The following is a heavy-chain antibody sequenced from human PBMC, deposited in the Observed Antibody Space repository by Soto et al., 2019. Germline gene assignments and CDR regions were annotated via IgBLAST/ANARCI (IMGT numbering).Heavy chain of an antibody. CDR1: GYSFTNFW. CDR2: IDPSDSYT. J-gene: IGHJ3*02. D-gene: IGHD1-1*01. CDR3: AKFRVGATGTAFDM. Sequence: EVQLVQPGAELKKPGESLRISCQGSGYSFTNFWINWVRQMPGKGLEWMGRIDPSDSYTNYSPSFQGHVTISVDTSINTAYLQWSSLRASDTAIYYCAKFRVGATGTAFDMWGQGTMVTVS. V-gene: IGHV5-10-1*03.